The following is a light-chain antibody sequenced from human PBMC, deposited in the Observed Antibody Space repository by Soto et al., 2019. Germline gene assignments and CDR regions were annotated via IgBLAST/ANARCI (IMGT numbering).Light chain of an antibody. CDR2: GAS. CDR3: QQYGSSLPMIT. J-gene: IGKJ3*01. Sequence: EIVLTQSPGTLSLSPGERATLSCRASQSVSSSYLAWYQQKPGQAPRLLIYGASSRATGIPDRFSGSGSGTDFTLTISRLEPEDFAVYYGQQYGSSLPMITFGPGTKVDIK. CDR1: QSVSSSY. V-gene: IGKV3-20*01.